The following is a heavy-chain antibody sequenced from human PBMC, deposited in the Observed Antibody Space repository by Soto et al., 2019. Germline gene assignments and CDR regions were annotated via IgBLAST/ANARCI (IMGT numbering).Heavy chain of an antibody. D-gene: IGHD3-3*01. CDR2: ISAYNGNT. CDR3: ARETYSDFWSGYFRGSSHPWFDP. V-gene: IGHV1-18*04. CDR1: GYTFTSYG. J-gene: IGHJ5*02. Sequence: ASVKVSCKASGYTFTSYGISWVRQAPGQGLEWMGWISAYNGNTNYAQKLQGRVTMTTDTSTSTAYMELRSLRSDDTAVYYCARETYSDFWSGYFRGSSHPWFDPWGQGSLVTV.